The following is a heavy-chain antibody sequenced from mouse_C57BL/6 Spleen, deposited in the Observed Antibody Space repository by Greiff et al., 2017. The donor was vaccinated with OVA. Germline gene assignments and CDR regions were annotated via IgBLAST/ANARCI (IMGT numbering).Heavy chain of an antibody. D-gene: IGHD1-1*01. CDR3: ARTGDYYSYYFDY. CDR2: INPSNGGT. CDR1: GYTFTSYW. Sequence: VQLQQSGTELVKPGASVKLSCKASGYTFTSYWMHWVKQRPGQGLEWIGNINPSNGGTNYNEKFKSKATLTVDKSSSTAYMQLSSLTSEDSAVYYCARTGDYYSYYFDYWGQGTTLTVSS. V-gene: IGHV1-53*01. J-gene: IGHJ2*01.